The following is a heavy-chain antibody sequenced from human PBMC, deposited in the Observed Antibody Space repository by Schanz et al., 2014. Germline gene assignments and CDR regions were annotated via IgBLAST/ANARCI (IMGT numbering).Heavy chain of an antibody. D-gene: IGHD6-19*01. CDR2: IKRDGSEK. J-gene: IGHJ4*02. CDR1: GFSFSTYW. Sequence: EEQLVESGGGLVQPGGSLRLSCAASGFSFSTYWMSWVRQAPGKGLEWVANIKRDGSEKNYLDSVKGRFTISRDNAKNSLFLQMNSLRAEDTALYYCTKDKSQIAVAGLFDLWGQGTLVSVSS. V-gene: IGHV3-7*05. CDR3: TKDKSQIAVAGLFDL.